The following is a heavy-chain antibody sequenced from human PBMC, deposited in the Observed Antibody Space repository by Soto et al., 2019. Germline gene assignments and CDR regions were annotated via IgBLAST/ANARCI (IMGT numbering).Heavy chain of an antibody. CDR3: ARVVGRTIFGGVTTYYFAY. Sequence: QVQLQESGPGLVKPSETLSLTCTVSGGSVSSGSYYWSWIRQPPGKGLEWIGYIYYSGSTNYNPRNMSRVTISVRTAKIHVSQKRTSVTAADPDAYCGARVVGRTIFGGVTTYYFAYWGQGTLVTVSS. D-gene: IGHD3-3*01. CDR2: IYYSGST. CDR1: GGSVSSGSYY. J-gene: IGHJ4*02. V-gene: IGHV4-61*01.